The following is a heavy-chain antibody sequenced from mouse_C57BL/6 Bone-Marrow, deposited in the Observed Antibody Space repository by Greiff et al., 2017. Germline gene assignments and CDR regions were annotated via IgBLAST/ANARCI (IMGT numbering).Heavy chain of an antibody. V-gene: IGHV1-50*01. CDR1: GYTFTSYW. J-gene: IGHJ2*01. CDR3: ARRGWDDY. CDR2: IDPSDSYT. D-gene: IGHD4-1*01. Sequence: QVQLQQPGAELVKPGASVKLSCKASGYTFTSYWMQWVKQRPGQGLEWIGEIDPSDSYTNYNQKFKGKATLTVDTSSSTAYMQRSSLTSEDSAVYYCARRGWDDYWGQGTTLTVSS.